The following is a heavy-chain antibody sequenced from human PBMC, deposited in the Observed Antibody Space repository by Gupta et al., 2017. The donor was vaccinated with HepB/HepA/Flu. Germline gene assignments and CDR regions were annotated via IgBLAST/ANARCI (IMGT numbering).Heavy chain of an antibody. Sequence: QVQLQQWGAGLLKPWETLSHTCAVYGGSFSGYYWSWIRQPPGKGLEWIGEINHSGSTSYNPSLKSRVTISVDTSKNQFSLKLSSVTAADTAVYYCARGFGLDSSGYYRRDAFDIWGQGTMVTASS. D-gene: IGHD3-22*01. CDR2: INHSGST. CDR3: ARGFGLDSSGYYRRDAFDI. J-gene: IGHJ3*02. CDR1: GGSFSGYY. V-gene: IGHV4-34*02.